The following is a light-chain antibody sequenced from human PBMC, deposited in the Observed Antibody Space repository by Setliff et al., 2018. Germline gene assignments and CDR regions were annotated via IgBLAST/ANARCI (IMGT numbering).Light chain of an antibody. J-gene: IGLJ1*01. CDR3: QSYDGSLSGSYV. CDR1: SSNIGAGYD. Sequence: QSVLTQPPSVSGAPGQRVTISCTGSSSNIGAGYDVHWYQQLPGTAPKLLIYGNSNRPSGVPDRFFGSKSGTSASLAITGLQAEDEADYYCQSYDGSLSGSYVFGTGTKVTVL. CDR2: GNS. V-gene: IGLV1-40*01.